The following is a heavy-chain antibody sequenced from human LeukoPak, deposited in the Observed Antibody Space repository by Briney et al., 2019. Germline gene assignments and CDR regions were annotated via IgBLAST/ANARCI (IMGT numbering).Heavy chain of an antibody. J-gene: IGHJ5*02. CDR3: ATAPVAATYWFDP. CDR2: IYYSGST. Sequence: SETLSLTCTVSGGSISSYYWSWIRQPPGKGLEWIGYIYYSGSTNYNPPLKSRVTISVDTSKNQFSLKLSSVTAADTAVYYCATAPVAATYWFDPWGQGTLVTVSS. CDR1: GGSISSYY. V-gene: IGHV4-59*01. D-gene: IGHD2-15*01.